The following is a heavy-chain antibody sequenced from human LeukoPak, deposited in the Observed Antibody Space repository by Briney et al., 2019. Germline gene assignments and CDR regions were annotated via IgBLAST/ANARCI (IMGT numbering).Heavy chain of an antibody. CDR2: INPNSTGT. Sequence: AAVKVSCKASGYSFTYYYMHWVRQPPGQGLEWMGWINPNSTGTNYAQKFQGRVTMTRDTSIGTAYMELSRLRSDDTAVYYCARGNYNSGSPDAFDIWGQGTMVIVSS. CDR1: GYSFTYYY. V-gene: IGHV1-2*02. CDR3: ARGNYNSGSPDAFDI. D-gene: IGHD3-10*01. J-gene: IGHJ3*02.